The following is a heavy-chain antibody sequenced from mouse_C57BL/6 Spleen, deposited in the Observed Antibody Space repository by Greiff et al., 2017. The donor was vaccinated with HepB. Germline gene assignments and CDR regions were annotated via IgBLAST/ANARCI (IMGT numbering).Heavy chain of an antibody. J-gene: IGHJ2*01. D-gene: IGHD1-1*01. CDR1: GYTFTSYW. V-gene: IGHV1-52*01. CDR3: ARITTVTAPFDY. CDR2: IDPSDSET. Sequence: QVQLQQPGAELVRPGSSVKLSCKASGYTFTSYWMHWVKQRPIQGLEWIGNIDPSDSETHYNQKFKDKATLTVDKSSSTAYMQLSSLTSEDSAVYYWARITTVTAPFDYWGQGTTLTVSS.